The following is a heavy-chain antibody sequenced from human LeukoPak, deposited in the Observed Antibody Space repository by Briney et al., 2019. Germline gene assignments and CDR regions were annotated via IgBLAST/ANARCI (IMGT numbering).Heavy chain of an antibody. J-gene: IGHJ3*02. V-gene: IGHV1-46*01. CDR1: GYTFTSYY. CDR2: INPSGGST. D-gene: IGHD3-10*01. CDR3: AREARYGSGRLNDAFDI. Sequence: ASVKVSCKASGYTFTSYYMHWVRQVPGQGLEWMGIINPSGGSTSYAQKFQGRVTMTRDTSTSTVYMELSSLRSEDTAVYYCAREARYGSGRLNDAFDIWGQGTMVSVSS.